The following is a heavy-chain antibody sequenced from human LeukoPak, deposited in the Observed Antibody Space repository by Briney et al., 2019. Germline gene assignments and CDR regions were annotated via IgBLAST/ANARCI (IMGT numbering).Heavy chain of an antibody. J-gene: IGHJ4*02. Sequence: GASVKVSCKASGYTFTSYGISWVRQAPGQGLEWMGGIIPIFGTANYAQKFQGRVTITADESTSTAYMELSSLRSEDTAVYYCARDRYCSGGSCLYFDYWGQGTLVTVSS. CDR3: ARDRYCSGGSCLYFDY. D-gene: IGHD2-15*01. V-gene: IGHV1-69*13. CDR1: GYTFTSYG. CDR2: IIPIFGTA.